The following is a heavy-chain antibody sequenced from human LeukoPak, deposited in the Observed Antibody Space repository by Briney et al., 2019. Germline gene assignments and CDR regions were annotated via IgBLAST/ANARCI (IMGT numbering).Heavy chain of an antibody. D-gene: IGHD3-10*01. Sequence: PGGSLRLSCAASGFTFSSYSMNWVRQAPGKGLEWVSSISSSSSYIYYADSVKGRFTISRDNAKNSLYLQMNSLRAEDTAVYYCASYRGFGGFIDYWGQGTLVTVSS. J-gene: IGHJ4*02. CDR1: GFTFSSYS. CDR3: ASYRGFGGFIDY. CDR2: ISSSSSYI. V-gene: IGHV3-21*01.